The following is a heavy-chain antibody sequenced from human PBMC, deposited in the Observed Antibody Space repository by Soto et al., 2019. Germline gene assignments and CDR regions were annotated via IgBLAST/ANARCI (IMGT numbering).Heavy chain of an antibody. V-gene: IGHV3-23*01. D-gene: IGHD2-15*01. CDR1: GFTFSGDW. Sequence: GSLRIPCAASGFTFSGDWMHWVRQGARKGLEWVSTIGASGSNSYYPCSVKGRFTISRDNSKNTLYLLMNSLRAEDTVVYYCAKRAVVGAARYFDYWGLGTLVTVSS. CDR2: IGASGSNS. CDR3: AKRAVVGAARYFDY. J-gene: IGHJ4*02.